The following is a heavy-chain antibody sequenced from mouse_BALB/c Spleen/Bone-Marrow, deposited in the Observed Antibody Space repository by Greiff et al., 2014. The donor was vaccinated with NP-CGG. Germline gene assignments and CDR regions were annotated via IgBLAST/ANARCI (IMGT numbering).Heavy chain of an antibody. D-gene: IGHD1-1*01. CDR1: GFTFSDYG. J-gene: IGHJ1*01. V-gene: IGHV5-15*02. CDR2: ISNLAYSI. Sequence: EVQLVESGGGLVQPGGSRKLSCAASGFTFSDYGMAWVRQASGKGPEWVAFISNLAYSIYYADTVTGRFTISRENAKNTLYLEMSSLRSEDTAMYYCARDYYGSSYWYFDVWGAGTTVTVSS. CDR3: ARDYYGSSYWYFDV.